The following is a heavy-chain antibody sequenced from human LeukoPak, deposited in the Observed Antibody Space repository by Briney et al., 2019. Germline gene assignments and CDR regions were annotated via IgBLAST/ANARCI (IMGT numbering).Heavy chain of an antibody. J-gene: IGHJ6*03. CDR3: ARTTEAHSWRTRYYDYYMDV. Sequence: SETLSLTCTVSGGSISSYYWSWIRQPPGKGLEWIGYNYYSGSTNYNPSLKSRVTISVDTSKNQFSLKLNSVSAADTAVYYCARTTEAHSWRTRYYDYYMDVWGKGTTVTVSS. CDR2: NYYSGST. V-gene: IGHV4-59*01. D-gene: IGHD6-13*01. CDR1: GGSISSYY.